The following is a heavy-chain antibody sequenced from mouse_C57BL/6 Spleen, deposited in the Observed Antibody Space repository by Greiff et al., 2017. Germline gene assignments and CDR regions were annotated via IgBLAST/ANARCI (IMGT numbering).Heavy chain of an antibody. CDR1: GYSITSGYY. V-gene: IGHV3-6*01. J-gene: IGHJ2*01. Sequence: ESGPGLVKPSQSLSLTCSVTGYSITSGYYWNWIRQFPGNKLEWMGYISYDGSNNYNPSLKNRISITRDTSKNQFFLKLNSVTTEDTATYYCAREGYSIDYWGQGTTLTVSS. CDR2: ISYDGSN. CDR3: AREGYSIDY. D-gene: IGHD2-5*01.